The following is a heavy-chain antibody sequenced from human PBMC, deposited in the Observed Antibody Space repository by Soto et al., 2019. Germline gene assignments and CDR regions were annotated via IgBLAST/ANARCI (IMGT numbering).Heavy chain of an antibody. CDR2: ISAYNGNT. CDR3: ARARGIAVAGTVYYFDY. CDR1: GYTFTSYG. Sequence: QVQLVQSGAEVKKPGASVKVSCKASGYTFTSYGISWVRQAPGQGLEWMGWISAYNGNTNDAQKLQGRVTMTTDTSTSTSYRELRSLRSDDTAVYYCARARGIAVAGTVYYFDYWGQGTLVTVSS. J-gene: IGHJ4*02. V-gene: IGHV1-18*01. D-gene: IGHD6-19*01.